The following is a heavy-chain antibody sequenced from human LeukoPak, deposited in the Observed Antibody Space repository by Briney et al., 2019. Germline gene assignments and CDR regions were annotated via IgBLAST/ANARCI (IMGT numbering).Heavy chain of an antibody. Sequence: GGSLRLSCAASGFTFSSYSMNWVRQAPGKGLEWVSSISSSSSYIYYADSVKGRFTISRDNAKNSLYPQMNSLRAEDTAVYYCASYDSSGYYQEYFQHWGQGTLVTVSS. CDR3: ASYDSSGYYQEYFQH. CDR2: ISSSSSYI. CDR1: GFTFSSYS. D-gene: IGHD3-22*01. V-gene: IGHV3-21*01. J-gene: IGHJ1*01.